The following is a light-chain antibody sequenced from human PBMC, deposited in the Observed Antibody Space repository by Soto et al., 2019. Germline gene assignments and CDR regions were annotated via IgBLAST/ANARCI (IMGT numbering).Light chain of an antibody. CDR2: GAS. J-gene: IGKJ3*01. CDR1: QSVSNN. V-gene: IGKV3-15*01. CDR3: QQYNSFT. Sequence: EIVMTQSPATLSVSPGERATLSCRASQSVSNNLVWYQQKPGQAPRLLIYGASTRATGIPARFSGSGSGTEFTLTISSLQSEDFAVYYCQQYNSFTFGPGTKVDIK.